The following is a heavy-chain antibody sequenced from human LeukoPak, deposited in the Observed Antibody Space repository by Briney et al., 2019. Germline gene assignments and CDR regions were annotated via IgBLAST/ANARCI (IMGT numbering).Heavy chain of an antibody. D-gene: IGHD6-19*01. J-gene: IGHJ4*02. CDR1: GFTLSSYS. Sequence: GGSLRLSCAASGFTLSSYSMNWVRQAPGKGLEWVSSISSSSSYIYYADSVKGRFTISRDNAKNSLYLQMNSLRAEDTAVYYCASAAVAGRNYWGQGTLVTVSS. V-gene: IGHV3-21*01. CDR2: ISSSSSYI. CDR3: ASAAVAGRNY.